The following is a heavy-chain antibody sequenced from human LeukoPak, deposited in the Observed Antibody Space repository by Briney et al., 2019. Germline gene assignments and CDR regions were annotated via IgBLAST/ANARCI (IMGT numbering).Heavy chain of an antibody. Sequence: SGPTLVKPTQTLTLTCTFSGFSLSTSGVGVGWIRQPPGKALEWLALIYWDDDKRYSPSLKSRLTITKDTSKNQVVLTMTNMDPVGTATYYCARTPTVTTAPYYSYYYYMDVWGKGTTVTVSS. J-gene: IGHJ6*03. V-gene: IGHV2-5*02. CDR1: GFSLSTSGVG. CDR3: ARTPTVTTAPYYSYYYYMDV. D-gene: IGHD4-17*01. CDR2: IYWDDDK.